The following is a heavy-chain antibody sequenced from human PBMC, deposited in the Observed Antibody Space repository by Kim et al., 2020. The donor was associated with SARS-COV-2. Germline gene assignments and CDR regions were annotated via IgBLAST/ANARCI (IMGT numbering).Heavy chain of an antibody. CDR2: ITSGGRYI. J-gene: IGHJ6*02. Sequence: GGSLRLSCAASGLNFSSYGMNWVRQAPGKGLEWVSSITSGGRYIHYADSVKGRFAISRDNAKNTLYLQVSSLRAEDTAVYYCATGDYWDDGGLGVRGQGTTVTVSS. CDR1: GLNFSSYG. D-gene: IGHD1-1*01. V-gene: IGHV3-21*06. CDR3: ATGDYWDDGGLGV.